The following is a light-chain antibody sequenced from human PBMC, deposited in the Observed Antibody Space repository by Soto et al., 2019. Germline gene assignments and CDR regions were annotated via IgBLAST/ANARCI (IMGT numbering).Light chain of an antibody. CDR3: CSYAGTYTGV. V-gene: IGLV2-11*01. CDR1: SSDVGRYSY. Sequence: QSALTQPRSVSGSPGQSVSISCTGTSSDVGRYSYVSWYQQHPGKAPKLMIYDVSERPSGVPDRFSGSKSGNTASLTISRLQAEDDADYYCCSYAGTYTGVFGTGTKVTVL. J-gene: IGLJ1*01. CDR2: DVS.